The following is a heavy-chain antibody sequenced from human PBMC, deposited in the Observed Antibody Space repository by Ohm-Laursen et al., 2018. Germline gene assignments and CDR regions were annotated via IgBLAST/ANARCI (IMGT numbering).Heavy chain of an antibody. D-gene: IGHD3-10*01. V-gene: IGHV4-38-2*02. CDR2: IHHTGTT. Sequence: ALSLTCAVSGYSISSGYYWAWIRQPPGGGLEYIGGIHHTGTTYHNPSLKSRLSISVDASKNHFSLKLRSLTAADTAMYFCARDRAGSFDYWGQGIRVIVSS. J-gene: IGHJ4*02. CDR1: GYSISSGYY. CDR3: ARDRAGSFDY.